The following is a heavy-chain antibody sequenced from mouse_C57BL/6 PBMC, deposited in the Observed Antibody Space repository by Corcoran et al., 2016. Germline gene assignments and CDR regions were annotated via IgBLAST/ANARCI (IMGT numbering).Heavy chain of an antibody. CDR1: GDTFTNYE. Sequence: EVQLQQTGPELVKPGASVQISCKASGDTFTNYEINWVKQSQGKSLEWNGDINPNNGGTSYNQKFKGKATLTADKSSSTTYMELRSLTSEDSAVYYCARPLTTGAMDYWGQGTSVTVSS. V-gene: IGHV1-26*01. J-gene: IGHJ4*01. CDR3: ARPLTTGAMDY. D-gene: IGHD1-1*01. CDR2: INPNNGGT.